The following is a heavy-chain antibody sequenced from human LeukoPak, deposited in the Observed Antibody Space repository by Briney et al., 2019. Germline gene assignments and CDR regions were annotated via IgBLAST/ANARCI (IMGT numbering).Heavy chain of an antibody. J-gene: IGHJ4*02. D-gene: IGHD2-15*01. CDR3: AREVGAYCSGGSCYSEGYFDY. CDR1: GGSMSYYY. CDR2: KYYDGNSGNT. V-gene: IGHV4-59*01. Sequence: SETLSLTCTVSGGSMSYYYWTWIRQTPGKGLEWIGYKYYDGNSGNTNYNPSLESRVTISVDTSKNQFSLKLSSVTAADTAVYYCAREVGAYCSGGSCYSEGYFDYWGQGTLVTVSS.